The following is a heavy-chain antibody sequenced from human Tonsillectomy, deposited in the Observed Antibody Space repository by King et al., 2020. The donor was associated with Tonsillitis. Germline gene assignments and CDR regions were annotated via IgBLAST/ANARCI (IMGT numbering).Heavy chain of an antibody. CDR3: ARAGYGSAWSFDF. Sequence: QLQESGPGLVKPSETLSLTCAVSGYSISSGYYWGWIRQPPGKGLEWIGYSYQTGTAYYTPSLKGRVTISVDTSKNQFFFRLSSVTAADTAIYYCARAGYGSAWSFDFWGQGTLVTVSS. CDR1: GYSISSGYY. D-gene: IGHD6-19*01. V-gene: IGHV4-38-2*01. CDR2: SYQTGTA. J-gene: IGHJ4*02.